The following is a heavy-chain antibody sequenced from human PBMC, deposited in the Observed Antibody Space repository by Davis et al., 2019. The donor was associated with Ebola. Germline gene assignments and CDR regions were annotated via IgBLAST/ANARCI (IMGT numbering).Heavy chain of an antibody. V-gene: IGHV3-30*04. Sequence: PGGSLRLSCAASGFTFSAHAMHWVRQALGKGLECVAKVLYDGRHEYYADSVKGRFTISRDNSKNTLYLQMNSLRAEDTAVYYCAKDAYSTPWFDPWGQGTLVTVSS. CDR1: GFTFSAHA. CDR2: VLYDGRHE. J-gene: IGHJ5*02. D-gene: IGHD4-11*01. CDR3: AKDAYSTPWFDP.